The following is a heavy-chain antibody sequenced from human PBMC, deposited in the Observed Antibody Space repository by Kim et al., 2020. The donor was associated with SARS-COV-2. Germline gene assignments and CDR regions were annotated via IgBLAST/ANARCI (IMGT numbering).Heavy chain of an antibody. CDR1: GFTFSSYA. Sequence: GGSLRLSCAASGFTFSSYAMSWVRQAPGKGLEWVSGVSGSGGTTYYADSVKGRFTISRDNSMNTLYLQMNSLRVEDTAVYYCAKPYSSSSDGRNDHWGQGTLVTVSS. J-gene: IGHJ4*02. CDR2: VSGSGGTT. D-gene: IGHD6-13*01. V-gene: IGHV3-23*01. CDR3: AKPYSSSSDGRNDH.